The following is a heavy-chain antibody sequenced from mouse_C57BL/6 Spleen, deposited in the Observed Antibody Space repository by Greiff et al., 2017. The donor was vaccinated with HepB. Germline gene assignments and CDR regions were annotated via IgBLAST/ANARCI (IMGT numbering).Heavy chain of an antibody. D-gene: IGHD1-1*01. J-gene: IGHJ4*01. CDR1: GYTFTNYW. CDR3: ARGPYGSSYAMDY. V-gene: IGHV1-63*01. CDR2: IYPGGGYT. Sequence: QVQLQQSGAELVRPGPSVKMSCKASGYTFTNYWIGWAKQRPGHGLEWIGDIYPGGGYTNYNEKFKGKATLTADKSSSTAYMQFSSLTSEDSAIYYCARGPYGSSYAMDYWGQGTSVTVSS.